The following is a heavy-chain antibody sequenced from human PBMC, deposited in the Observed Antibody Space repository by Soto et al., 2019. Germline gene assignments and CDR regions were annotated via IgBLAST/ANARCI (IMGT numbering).Heavy chain of an antibody. J-gene: IGHJ4*02. V-gene: IGHV3-23*01. CDR3: AKNYYLDN. CDR2: INIDGST. Sequence: GGSLRLSCAASGFTFSRFAMTWVRQGPGKGPEWVSSINIDGSTYDADSVKGRFTISRDDSKNTLFLQMNSLRTEDTAIYYCAKNYYLDNWGQGTLVTVSS. CDR1: GFTFSRFA.